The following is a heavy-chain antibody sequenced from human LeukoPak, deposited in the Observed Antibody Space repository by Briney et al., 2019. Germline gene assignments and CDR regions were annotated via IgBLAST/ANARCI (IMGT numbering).Heavy chain of an antibody. CDR2: IYSGGYT. Sequence: GGSLRLSCAASGFAVSNNYMSWVRQAPGKGLEWVSIIYSGGYTDYADSVKGRFIIATDNSKNTLYLQLNSLRVEDTAVYYCARGGSSWQNYLDYWGQGSLVTVSS. J-gene: IGHJ4*02. CDR3: ARGGSSWQNYLDY. CDR1: GFAVSNNY. D-gene: IGHD6-13*01. V-gene: IGHV3-66*01.